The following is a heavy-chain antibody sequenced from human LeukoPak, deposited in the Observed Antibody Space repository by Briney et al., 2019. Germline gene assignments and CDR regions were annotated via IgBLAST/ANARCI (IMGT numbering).Heavy chain of an antibody. V-gene: IGHV4-38-2*01. CDR1: GYSISSGYY. CDR3: ARSTTVRNRWVDP. J-gene: IGHJ5*02. CDR2: IYHSGST. D-gene: IGHD2-2*01. Sequence: SETLSLTCAVSGYSISSGYYWGWIRQPPGKGREWIGSIYHSGSTYYNPSLKSRVTISVDTSKNQFSLKLSSVTAADTAVYYCARSTTVRNRWVDPWGQGTLVTVSS.